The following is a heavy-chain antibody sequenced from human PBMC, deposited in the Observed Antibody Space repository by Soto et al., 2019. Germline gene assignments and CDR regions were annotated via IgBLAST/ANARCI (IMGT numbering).Heavy chain of an antibody. V-gene: IGHV4-34*01. D-gene: IGHD6-13*01. CDR2: INHSGST. CDR3: ARVDSSSWYEPLDY. CDR1: GGSFSVYY. J-gene: IGHJ4*02. Sequence: SETLSLTCAVYGGSFSVYYWSWIRQPPGKGLEWIGEINHSGSTNYNPSLKSRVTISVDTSKNQFSLKLSSVTAADTAVYYCARVDSSSWYEPLDYWGQGTLVTVSS.